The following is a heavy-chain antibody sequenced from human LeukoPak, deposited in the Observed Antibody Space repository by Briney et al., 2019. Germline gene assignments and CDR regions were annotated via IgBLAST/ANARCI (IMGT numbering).Heavy chain of an antibody. D-gene: IGHD6-19*01. CDR1: GFTFSTYG. CDR2: IRYDGSSK. J-gene: IGHJ3*02. CDR3: AKESSSGWHDAFDI. Sequence: GGSLRLSCAASGFTFSTYGMYWVRQAPGKGLEWVAFIRYDGSSKYYAESVKGRLTISRDTSKSTLYLQMNSLRVEDTAVYYCAKESSSGWHDAFDIWGQGTMVTVSS. V-gene: IGHV3-30*02.